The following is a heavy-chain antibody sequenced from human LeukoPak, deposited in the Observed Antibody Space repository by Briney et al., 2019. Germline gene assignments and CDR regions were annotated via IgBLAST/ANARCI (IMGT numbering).Heavy chain of an antibody. V-gene: IGHV3-30*04. CDR1: GFTFSSYA. CDR2: VSYDGSNK. D-gene: IGHD1-26*01. CDR3: ARDTSFAVGATLDF. Sequence: GGSLRLSCAASGFTFSSYAMHWVRQAPGKGLEWVAVVSYDGSNKYYATSVTGRFTISRDKSKNTLHLQMNSLRAEDTAIYYWARDTSFAVGATLDFWGQGTLVTVSS. J-gene: IGHJ4*02.